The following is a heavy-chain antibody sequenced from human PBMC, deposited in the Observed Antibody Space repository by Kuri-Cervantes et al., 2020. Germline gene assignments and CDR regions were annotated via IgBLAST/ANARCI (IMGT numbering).Heavy chain of an antibody. CDR1: DYPISGGYY. D-gene: IGHD3-22*01. CDR2: MYRSGRT. V-gene: IGHV4-38-2*02. CDR3: ARSQDYDRSGYYEQKYFDY. J-gene: IGHJ4*02. Sequence: SETLSLTCIVSDYPISGGYYWGWIRQPPGKGLEYIGTMYRSGRTYYNPSLKSRVTISVDTSKNQFSLNLTSVTAADTAVYYCARSQDYDRSGYYEQKYFDYRGQGTLVTVSS.